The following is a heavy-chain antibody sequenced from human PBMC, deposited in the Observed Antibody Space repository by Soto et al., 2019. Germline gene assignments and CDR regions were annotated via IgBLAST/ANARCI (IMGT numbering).Heavy chain of an antibody. V-gene: IGHV3-48*01. J-gene: IGHJ4*02. CDR1: GFTFSSYS. Sequence: EVQLVESGGGLVQPGGSLRLSCAASGFTFSSYSMNWVRQAPGKGLEWVSCISSSSSTIYYADSVKGRFTISRDNAKNSLYLQMNSLRAEDTAVYYCARGGSSLPFDYWGQGTLVTVCS. CDR3: ARGGSSLPFDY. CDR2: ISSSSSTI. D-gene: IGHD6-13*01.